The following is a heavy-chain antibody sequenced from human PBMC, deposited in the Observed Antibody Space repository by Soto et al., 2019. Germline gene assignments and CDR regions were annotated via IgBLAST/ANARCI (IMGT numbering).Heavy chain of an antibody. D-gene: IGHD3-16*01. Sequence: PGGSLRLSCAASGFTFSNYGMHWVRQAPGKGLEWVSYIRSGGTITYYADSVRGRFTISRDDAENSLYLQMDSLRAEDTAVYYCARDRLATNYYFDYWGQGTLVTVSS. J-gene: IGHJ4*02. V-gene: IGHV3-48*03. CDR3: ARDRLATNYYFDY. CDR1: GFTFSNYG. CDR2: IRSGGTIT.